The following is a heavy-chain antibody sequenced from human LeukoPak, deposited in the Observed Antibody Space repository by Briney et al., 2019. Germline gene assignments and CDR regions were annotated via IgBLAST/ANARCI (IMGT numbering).Heavy chain of an antibody. CDR2: ISSSSSYI. D-gene: IGHD2-2*02. CDR3: AKAPLYGYDY. J-gene: IGHJ4*02. Sequence: GGSLRLSCAASGFTFSSYSMNWVRQAPGKGLEWVSSISSSSSYIYYADSVKGRFTISRDNSKNTLYLQMNSLRAEDTAVYYCAKAPLYGYDYWGQGTLVTVSS. CDR1: GFTFSSYS. V-gene: IGHV3-21*04.